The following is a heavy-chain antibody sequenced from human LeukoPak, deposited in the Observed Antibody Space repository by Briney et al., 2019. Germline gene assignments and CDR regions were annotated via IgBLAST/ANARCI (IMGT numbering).Heavy chain of an antibody. D-gene: IGHD4-11*01. Sequence: GASVKVSCKASGYTFTGYYMHWVRQAPGQGLEWMGRINPSSGGTNYAQKFQGRVTMTRDTSISTAYMELSRLRSDDTAVYYCARSTTVGPIGAFDIWGQGTMVTVSS. V-gene: IGHV1-2*06. J-gene: IGHJ3*02. CDR3: ARSTTVGPIGAFDI. CDR1: GYTFTGYY. CDR2: INPSSGGT.